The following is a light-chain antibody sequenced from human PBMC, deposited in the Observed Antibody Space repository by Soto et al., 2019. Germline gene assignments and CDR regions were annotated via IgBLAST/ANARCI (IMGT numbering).Light chain of an antibody. Sequence: EIVLTQSPATLSSFPGDRVTLSCRASQYINTRLAWYQHRPGQAPRLLTYQTSSRATGIPDRFSGSGSGTDFTLTISRLEPEDFAVYYCQQYGSSPKSTLGQGTKVDIK. J-gene: IGKJ1*01. CDR3: QQYGSSPKST. CDR2: QTS. CDR1: QYINTR. V-gene: IGKV3-20*01.